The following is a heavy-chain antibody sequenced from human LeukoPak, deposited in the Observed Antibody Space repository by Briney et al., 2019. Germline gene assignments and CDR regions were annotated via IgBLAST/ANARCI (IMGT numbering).Heavy chain of an antibody. CDR3: ARGLYDYGDYGY. CDR1: GGSFSGYY. Sequence: PSETLSLTCAVYGGSFSGYYWRWIHQPPGKGLEWIGEINHSGSTNYNPSLKSRVTISVDTSKNQFSLKLSSVTAADTAVYYCARGLYDYGDYGYWGQGTLVTVSS. CDR2: INHSGST. J-gene: IGHJ4*02. V-gene: IGHV4-34*01. D-gene: IGHD4-17*01.